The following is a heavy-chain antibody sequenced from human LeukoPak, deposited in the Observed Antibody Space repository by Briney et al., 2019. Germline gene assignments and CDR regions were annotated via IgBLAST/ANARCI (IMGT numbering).Heavy chain of an antibody. J-gene: IGHJ5*02. V-gene: IGHV1-8*01. Sequence: GASVKVSCKASGYTFTRYDINWVRQAAGEGREGMGWMNPNSGNTGYAQKFQGRVTMTRNTSISTAYMELSSLRSEDTAVYYCARWGHYYGSGSYQNWFDPWGQGTLVTVSS. CDR2: MNPNSGNT. CDR1: GYTFTRYD. D-gene: IGHD3-10*01. CDR3: ARWGHYYGSGSYQNWFDP.